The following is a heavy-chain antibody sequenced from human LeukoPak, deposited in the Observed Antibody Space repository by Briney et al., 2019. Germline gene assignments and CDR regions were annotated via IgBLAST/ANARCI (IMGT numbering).Heavy chain of an antibody. J-gene: IGHJ4*02. V-gene: IGHV4-59*08. CDR3: AKSNGVDRNGYNSDYFDY. D-gene: IGHD5-24*01. CDR2: VYYTGRT. CDR1: DGSTTGYY. Sequence: SETLSLTCSVSDGSTTGYYWSWIRQPPGKGLEWIAYVYYTGRTLYNPSLESRVTISVDTSKTQFSLTVTSVTAADTAVYYCAKSNGVDRNGYNSDYFDYWGQGTLVTVSS.